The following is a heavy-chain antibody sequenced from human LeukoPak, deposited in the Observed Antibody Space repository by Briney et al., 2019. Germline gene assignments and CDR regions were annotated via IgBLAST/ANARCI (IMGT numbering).Heavy chain of an antibody. D-gene: IGHD5-12*01. Sequence: PSETLSLTCTVSGGSISSYYWSWIRQPPGKGLEWIGYIYYSESTKYNPSLNSRVTMSVDTSKNQLSLNLTSVTAADTAVYYCARAASGYYYASDIWGQGTVVTVSS. J-gene: IGHJ3*02. V-gene: IGHV4-59*01. CDR1: GGSISSYY. CDR3: ARAASGYYYASDI. CDR2: IYYSEST.